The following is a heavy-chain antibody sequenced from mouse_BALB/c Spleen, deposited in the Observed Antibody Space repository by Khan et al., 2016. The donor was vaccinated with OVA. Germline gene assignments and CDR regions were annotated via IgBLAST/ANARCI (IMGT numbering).Heavy chain of an antibody. V-gene: IGHV5-17*02. CDR3: AGSLITTWYFDV. CDR1: GFTFSSFG. Sequence: EVELVESGGGLVQPGGSRKLSCAASGFTFSSFGMHWVRQAPEKGLEWVAYISSGSATTYYADIVKGRFTISRDNPKNTLFLQMTSLRSEDTAIYYCAGSLITTWYFDVWGAGTTVTVSS. J-gene: IGHJ1*01. D-gene: IGHD2-4*01. CDR2: ISSGSATT.